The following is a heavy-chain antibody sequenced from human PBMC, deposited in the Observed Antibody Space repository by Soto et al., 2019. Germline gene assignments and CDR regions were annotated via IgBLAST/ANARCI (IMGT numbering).Heavy chain of an antibody. CDR1: GDTFIYYA. CDR2: IIPIFGTA. Sequence: ASVKVSCKASGDTFIYYAFNWVRQAPGQGLEWMGGIIPIFGTANYAQKFQGRVTITADESTSTAYMELSSLRSEDTAVYYCARALTIEGEATVVTPGYYGMDVWGQGTTVTVSS. CDR3: ARALTIEGEATVVTPGYYGMDV. D-gene: IGHD4-17*01. J-gene: IGHJ6*02. V-gene: IGHV1-69*13.